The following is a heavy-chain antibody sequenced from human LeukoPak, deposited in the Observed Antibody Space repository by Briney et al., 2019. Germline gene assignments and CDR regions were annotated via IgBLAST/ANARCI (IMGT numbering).Heavy chain of an antibody. J-gene: IGHJ1*01. Sequence: SVKVSCKASGGTFSSYAISWVRQAPGQGLEWMGGIIPIFGTANYAQKFQGRVTITADESTSTAYMELSSPRSEDTAVYYCARDLYCSSTSCSEYFQHWGQGTLVTVSS. CDR2: IIPIFGTA. V-gene: IGHV1-69*13. CDR3: ARDLYCSSTSCSEYFQH. D-gene: IGHD2-2*01. CDR1: GGTFSSYA.